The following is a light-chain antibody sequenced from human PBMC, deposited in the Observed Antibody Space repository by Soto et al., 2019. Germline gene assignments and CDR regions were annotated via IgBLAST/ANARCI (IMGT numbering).Light chain of an antibody. V-gene: IGKV3-11*01. J-gene: IGKJ5*01. CDR3: QQRSNWPLIT. CDR2: DAS. CDR1: QSVSSY. Sequence: IGLTPYPATPSLSPGERATLSCRASQSVSSYLAWYQQKPGQAPRLLIYDASNRATGIPARFSGSGSGTDFTLTISSLEPEDFAVYYCQQRSNWPLITFGQGTRLEIK.